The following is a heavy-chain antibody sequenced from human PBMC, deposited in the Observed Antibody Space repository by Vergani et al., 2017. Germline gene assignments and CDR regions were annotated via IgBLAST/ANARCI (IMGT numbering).Heavy chain of an antibody. CDR1: GSSINNDSYY. CDR3: ARDNKQLRPRAFDV. J-gene: IGHJ3*01. D-gene: IGHD4-23*01. Sequence: QVQLQESGPGLVKPSQTLSLTCTVSGSSINNDSYYWHWIRQPAGKGLEWIGRIYVSGITDYNSYLQSRVSMSVDTSKNQFSLTLTSATAADTAVYYCARDNKQLRPRAFDVWGQGTMVTVSS. V-gene: IGHV4-61*02. CDR2: IYVSGIT.